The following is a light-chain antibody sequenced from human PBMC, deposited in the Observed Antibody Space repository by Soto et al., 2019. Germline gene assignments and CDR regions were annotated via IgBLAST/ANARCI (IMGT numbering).Light chain of an antibody. V-gene: IGKV1-33*01. CDR3: QKCDYLPI. J-gene: IGKJ3*01. CDR2: DAS. Sequence: DIQMTQSPSSLSASVGDRVTITCQASHDITSYLNWYQHKPGKAPKLLIYDASILEAGVPPRYSGSGSGTDLTCNISSLQPEGVAPYDEQKCDYLPIFGPGTSVDLK. CDR1: HDITSY.